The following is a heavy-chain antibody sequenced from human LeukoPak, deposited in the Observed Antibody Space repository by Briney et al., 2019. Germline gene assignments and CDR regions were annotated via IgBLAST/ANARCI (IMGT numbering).Heavy chain of an antibody. CDR1: GYTFTSYG. Sequence: ASVKVSCKASGYTFTSYGISWVRQAPGQGLEWMGWISAYNGNTDYAQKLQGRVTMTTDTSTSTAYMELRSLRSDDTAVYYCARGKSIRAGHYYNWFDPWGQGTLVTDSS. D-gene: IGHD3-3*02. J-gene: IGHJ5*02. CDR3: ARGKSIRAGHYYNWFDP. CDR2: ISAYNGNT. V-gene: IGHV1-18*01.